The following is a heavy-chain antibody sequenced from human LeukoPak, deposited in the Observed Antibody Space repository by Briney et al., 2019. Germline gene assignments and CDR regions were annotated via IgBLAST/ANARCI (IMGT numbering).Heavy chain of an antibody. V-gene: IGHV1-69*04. D-gene: IGHD6-13*01. J-gene: IGHJ6*02. CDR3: ARSPEYSSSWLNYYGMDV. CDR1: GGTFSSYA. CDR2: IIPILGIA. Sequence: SVKVSCKASGGTFSSYAISWVRQAPGQGLEWMGRIIPILGIANYAQKFQGRVTITADKSTSTAYTELSSLRSEDTAVYYCARSPEYSSSWLNYYGMDVWGQGTTVTVSS.